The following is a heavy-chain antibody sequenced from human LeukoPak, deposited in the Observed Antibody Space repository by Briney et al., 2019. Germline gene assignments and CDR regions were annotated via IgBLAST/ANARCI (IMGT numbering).Heavy chain of an antibody. V-gene: IGHV1-8*01. J-gene: IGHJ5*02. Sequence: ASVKVSCKASGYTFTSYDINWVRQATGQGLEWMGWMNTNSGNTGYAQRFQGRVTMTRNTSISTAYMELSSLRSEDTAVYYCARSGYGDYGNWFDPWGQGTLVTVSS. CDR1: GYTFTSYD. CDR2: MNTNSGNT. D-gene: IGHD4-17*01. CDR3: ARSGYGDYGNWFDP.